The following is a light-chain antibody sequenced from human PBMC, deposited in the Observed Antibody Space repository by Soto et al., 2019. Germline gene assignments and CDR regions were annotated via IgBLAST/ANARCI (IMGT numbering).Light chain of an antibody. J-gene: IGKJ2*01. V-gene: IGKV3-15*01. CDR2: GAS. Sequence: EIVMTQSPATLSVSPGERATLSCRASQSVSSNLAWYQQKPGQAPRLLIYGASTRATGVPDRFSGSGSGTGFTLTISSLQSEDFAVYYCQQYNNWYTFGQGTKLEIK. CDR1: QSVSSN. CDR3: QQYNNWYT.